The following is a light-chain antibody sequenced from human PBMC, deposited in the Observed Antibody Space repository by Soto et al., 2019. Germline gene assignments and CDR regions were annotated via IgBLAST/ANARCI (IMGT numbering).Light chain of an antibody. CDR2: AVS. J-gene: IGLJ1*01. V-gene: IGLV2-14*01. CDR1: SSDVGGYNY. CDR3: CSYTVSGTYV. Sequence: QSVLTQPASVSGSPGQSITISCTGTSSDVGGYNYVSWYQQHPGKAPKLTIYAVSNRPSGVSNRFSGSKSGNTATLTISGLQAEEEADYYCCSYTVSGTYVFGTGTKVTVL.